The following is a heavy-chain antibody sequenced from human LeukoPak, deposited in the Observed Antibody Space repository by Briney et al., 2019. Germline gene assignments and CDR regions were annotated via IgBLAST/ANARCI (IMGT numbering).Heavy chain of an antibody. CDR1: GFTFNNAW. CDR2: IKSKTDGGTT. J-gene: IGHJ6*02. D-gene: IGHD4-17*01. CDR3: TAERSAPVTTFGMDV. V-gene: IGHV3-15*01. Sequence: GGSLRLSCAGSGFTFNNAWMSWVRQAPGKGLEWVGRIKSKTDGGTTDYAAPVKGRFTISRDDSKNMVYLQMNSLKTEDTAVYYCTAERSAPVTTFGMDVWGQGTTVTVSS.